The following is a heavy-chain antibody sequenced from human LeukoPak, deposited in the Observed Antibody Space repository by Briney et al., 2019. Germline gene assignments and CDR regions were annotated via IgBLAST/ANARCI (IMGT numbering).Heavy chain of an antibody. J-gene: IGHJ4*02. V-gene: IGHV4-31*03. Sequence: SQTLSLTCTVSGGPISSGGYYWSWIRQHPGKGLEWIGYIYYSGSTYYNPSLKSRVTISVDTSKNQFSLKLSSVTAADTAVYYCARAVLDDSSGYSLVDYWGQGTLVTVSS. CDR1: GGPISSGGYY. CDR3: ARAVLDDSSGYSLVDY. CDR2: IYYSGST. D-gene: IGHD3-22*01.